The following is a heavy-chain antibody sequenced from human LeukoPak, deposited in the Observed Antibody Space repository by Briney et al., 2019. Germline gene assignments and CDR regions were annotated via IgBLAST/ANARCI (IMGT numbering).Heavy chain of an antibody. CDR1: GGSISSGDYY. J-gene: IGHJ4*02. CDR3: ARVPIAAAGTVDY. V-gene: IGHV4-30-4*08. CDR2: IYYSGST. D-gene: IGHD6-13*01. Sequence: PSQTLPLTCTVSGGSISSGDYYWSWIRQPPGKGLEWIGYIYYSGSTYYNPSLKSRVTISVDTSKNQFSLKLSSVTAADTAVYYCARVPIAAAGTVDYWGQGTLVTVSS.